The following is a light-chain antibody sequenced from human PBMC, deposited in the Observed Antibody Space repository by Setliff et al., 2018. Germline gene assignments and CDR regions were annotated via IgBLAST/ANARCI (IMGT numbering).Light chain of an antibody. J-gene: IGLJ1*01. CDR2: EVT. CDR3: CSYAGSYPYV. CDR1: SGDVFGYNY. V-gene: IGLV2-8*01. Sequence: QSALTQPPSASGSPGQSVTISCTGTSGDVFGYNYVSWYQQHPGKAPKLMIYEVTKRPSGVPDRFSGSKSGNTASLTISGLQAEDEADYYCCSYAGSYPYVFGTGTKVTVL.